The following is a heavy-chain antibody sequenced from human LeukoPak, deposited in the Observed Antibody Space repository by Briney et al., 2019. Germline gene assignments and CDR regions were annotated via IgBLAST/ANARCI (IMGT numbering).Heavy chain of an antibody. CDR2: IGAHNGDT. CDR3: ARGRTMVRGVIILNWFDP. J-gene: IGHJ5*02. V-gene: IGHV1-18*01. Sequence: GASVKVSCKASGYTFSNYGISWVRQAPGQGLEWMGWIGAHNGDTKYAQNLQGRVTMTTDTSTTTAYMELRSLRSDDTAVCYCARGRTMVRGVIILNWFDPWGQGTLVTVSS. CDR1: GYTFSNYG. D-gene: IGHD3-10*01.